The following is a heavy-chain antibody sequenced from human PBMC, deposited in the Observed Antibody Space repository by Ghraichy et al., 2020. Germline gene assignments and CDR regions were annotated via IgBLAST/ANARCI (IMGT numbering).Heavy chain of an antibody. CDR2: IYYSGST. D-gene: IGHD3-10*01. Sequence: SETLSLTCTVSGGSISSSSYYWGWIRQPPGKGLEWIGSIYYSGSTYYNPSLKSRVTISVDTSKNQFSLKLSSVTAADTAVYYCARSLGGAIHSWGQGTLVTVSS. CDR1: GGSISSSSYY. CDR3: ARSLGGAIHS. J-gene: IGHJ4*02. V-gene: IGHV4-39*01.